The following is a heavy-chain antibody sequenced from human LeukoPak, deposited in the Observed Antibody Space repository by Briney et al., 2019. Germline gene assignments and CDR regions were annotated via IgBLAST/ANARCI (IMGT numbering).Heavy chain of an antibody. J-gene: IGHJ6*02. V-gene: IGHV3-30*18. CDR2: ISYDGSNK. CDR1: GFTFSSYG. CDR3: AKDGGGDPITIFGVVISPYYYYGMGV. Sequence: GGSLRLSCAASGFTFSSYGMHWVRQAPGKGLEWVAVISYDGSNKYYADSVKGRFTISRDNSKNTLYLQMNSLRAEDTAVYYCAKDGGGDPITIFGVVISPYYYYGMGVWGQGTTVTVSS. D-gene: IGHD3-3*01.